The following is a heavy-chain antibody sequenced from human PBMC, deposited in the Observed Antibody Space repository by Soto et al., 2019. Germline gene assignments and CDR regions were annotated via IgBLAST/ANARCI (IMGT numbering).Heavy chain of an antibody. D-gene: IGHD4-4*01. V-gene: IGHV2-5*02. CDR2: IYWDDDK. CDR1: GFSVSTSGVG. Sequence: QITLKESGPPLVKPTETLTLTCTVSGFSVSTSGVGVGWIRQPPGKALEWLALIYWDDDKRYSPSLKTRLTLRKDTSKNQVVLTMTNLDPVDTPTYYCAHRRGLLSTGQGWYFDLWGRGPLVTVSS. J-gene: IGHJ2*01. CDR3: AHRRGLLSTGQGWYFDL.